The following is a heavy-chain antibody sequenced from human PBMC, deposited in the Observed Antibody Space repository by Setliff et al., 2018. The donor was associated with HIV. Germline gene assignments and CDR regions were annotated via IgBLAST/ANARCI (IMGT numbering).Heavy chain of an antibody. D-gene: IGHD3-10*01. CDR2: IGTQNGNT. V-gene: IGHV1-18*01. J-gene: IGHJ6*01. CDR1: GYSFTTYG. CDR3: AREGLWFGDRGFYMDV. Sequence: ASVKVSCKASGYSFTTYGVYWVRQAPGQGLEWMGWIGTQNGNTNYAQKFQGRVTMTTDTSTNTAYMELSSLTSDDTAVYYCAREGLWFGDRGFYMDVWG.